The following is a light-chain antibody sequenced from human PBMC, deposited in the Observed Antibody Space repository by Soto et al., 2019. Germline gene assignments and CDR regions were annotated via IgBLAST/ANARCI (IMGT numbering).Light chain of an antibody. CDR1: SSNIGAVYD. CDR3: QSYDSTLTSVV. J-gene: IGLJ2*01. V-gene: IGLV1-40*01. Sequence: QSVLTQPPSVLGVPGQRVTIACTGGSSNIGAVYDVHWYQQVPGSAPKLLIYGQNNRPSGVPDRFSGSKSGTSASLAITGLQAEDEADYYCQSYDSTLTSVVFGGGTKVTVL. CDR2: GQN.